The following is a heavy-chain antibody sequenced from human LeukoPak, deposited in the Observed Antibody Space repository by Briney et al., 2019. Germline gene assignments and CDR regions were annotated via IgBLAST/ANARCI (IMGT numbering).Heavy chain of an antibody. J-gene: IGHJ3*02. V-gene: IGHV3-23*01. D-gene: IGHD3-16*01. CDR3: AKDDLGGSPSSEGAFDI. Sequence: GGSLRLSCAASGFTFSSYAMSWVRQAPGKGLEWVSAISGSGGSTYYADSVKGRFTISRDNSKNTLYLQMNSLRAEDTAVYHCAKDDLGGSPSSEGAFDIWGQGTMVTVSS. CDR1: GFTFSSYA. CDR2: ISGSGGST.